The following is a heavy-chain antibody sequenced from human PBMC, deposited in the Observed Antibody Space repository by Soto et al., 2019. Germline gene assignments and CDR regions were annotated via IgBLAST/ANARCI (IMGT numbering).Heavy chain of an antibody. CDR3: ARAGDSCYCSDS. CDR1: GFTFGSHW. D-gene: IGHD2-2*01. J-gene: IGHJ5*01. V-gene: IGHV3-7*01. Sequence: EVQLVESGGGLVQPGGSLRLSCAASGFTFGSHWMNWVRQAPGKGLEWVANIKPDESEKDYVDSVKGRFTISRENAKNSLYLQMPSLRAEDTAVYYCARAGDSCYCSDSWGQGTLVTVSS. CDR2: IKPDESEK.